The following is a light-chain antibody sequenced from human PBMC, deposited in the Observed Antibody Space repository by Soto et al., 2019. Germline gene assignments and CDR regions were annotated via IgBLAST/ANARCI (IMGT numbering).Light chain of an antibody. V-gene: IGKV3-11*01. Sequence: EIVLTQSPATLSLSPGERVTLSCRASQSVSNSLAWYQQKPGQPPRLLIYDVSNRATGIPARFSGSGSGTDFTLTITSLEPEDFEVYFCHQRYNWPRVTFGQGTRLEIK. CDR1: QSVSNS. CDR2: DVS. CDR3: HQRYNWPRVT. J-gene: IGKJ5*01.